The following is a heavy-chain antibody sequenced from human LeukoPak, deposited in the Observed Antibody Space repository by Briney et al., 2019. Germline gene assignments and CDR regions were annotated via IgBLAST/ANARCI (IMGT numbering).Heavy chain of an antibody. J-gene: IGHJ4*02. Sequence: GGSLRLSCAASGFTFSSYSMNWVRQAPGKGLEWVSSISSSSSYIYYADSVKGRLTISRDNAKNSLFLQMNSLRAEDTAVYYCARGGGYSYGTLFDYWGQGTLVTVSS. V-gene: IGHV3-21*01. CDR3: ARGGGYSYGTLFDY. D-gene: IGHD5-18*01. CDR1: GFTFSSYS. CDR2: ISSSSSYI.